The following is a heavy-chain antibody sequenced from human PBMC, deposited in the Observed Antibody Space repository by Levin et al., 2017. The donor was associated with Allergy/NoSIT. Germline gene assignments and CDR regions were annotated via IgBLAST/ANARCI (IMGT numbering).Heavy chain of an antibody. D-gene: IGHD3-22*01. CDR2: INTNSRDP. CDR3: GRGMYSSGRYGGIDTFDV. J-gene: IGHJ3*01. CDR1: GYTFINYA. V-gene: IGHV7-4-1*02. Sequence: GASVKVSCKASGYTFINYAVNWVRQAPGQGLEWMGWINTNSRDPTYGQGFTGRFVFSSDNSVSTAYLEINSLKPEDTAVYYWGRGMYSSGRYGGIDTFDVWGQGTVVNVSS.